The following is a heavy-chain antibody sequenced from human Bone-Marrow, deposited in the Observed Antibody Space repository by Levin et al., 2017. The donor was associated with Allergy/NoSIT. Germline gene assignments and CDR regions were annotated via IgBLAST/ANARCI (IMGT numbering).Heavy chain of an antibody. Sequence: GGSLRLSCAASGFTVSSNYMSWVRQAPGKGLEWVSIIYSGGSTYYADSVKGRFTISRDNSKNTLYLQMNSLRAEDTAVYYCARAPSRQYVSGMDVWGQGTTVSVSS. CDR2: IYSGGST. D-gene: IGHD3-16*01. J-gene: IGHJ6*02. V-gene: IGHV3-66*01. CDR1: GFTVSSNY. CDR3: ARAPSRQYVSGMDV.